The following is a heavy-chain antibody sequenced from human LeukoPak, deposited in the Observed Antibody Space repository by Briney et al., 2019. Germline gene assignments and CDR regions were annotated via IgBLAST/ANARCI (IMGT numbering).Heavy chain of an antibody. D-gene: IGHD3-10*01. Sequence: DSVKGRFTISRDNSKNTLYLQMNSLRAEDTAVYYCAKVKYYGSGSSDAFDIWGQGTMVTVSS. CDR3: AKVKYYGSGSSDAFDI. V-gene: IGHV3-23*01. J-gene: IGHJ3*02.